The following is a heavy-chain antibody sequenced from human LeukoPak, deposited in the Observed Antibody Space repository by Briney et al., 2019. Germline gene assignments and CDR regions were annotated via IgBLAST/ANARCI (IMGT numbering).Heavy chain of an antibody. CDR2: IYPGDSAT. Sequence: PGESLKISCKGSGSSFTSYWIGCVRQMGGKGLEWMGIIYPGDSATRYSPSFQGQATISADKSIRTAYLQWSSLKASDTAMYYCARPSDRWQYDAFDIWGQGTMVTVSS. CDR3: ARPSDRWQYDAFDI. CDR1: GSSFTSYW. J-gene: IGHJ3*02. V-gene: IGHV5-51*01. D-gene: IGHD4-23*01.